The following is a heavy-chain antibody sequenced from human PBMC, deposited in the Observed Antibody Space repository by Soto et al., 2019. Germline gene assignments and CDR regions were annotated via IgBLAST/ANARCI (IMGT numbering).Heavy chain of an antibody. CDR2: LNSDGSDT. CDR1: GFTFSSYW. V-gene: IGHV3-74*01. Sequence: GGSLRLSCAASGFTFSSYWMHWVRQAPGKGLLWVSRLNSDGSDTSYADSVKGRFTISRDNAKNTLYLQMNTLRAEDTAVYYCAKVSSSWYAGFFDLWGQGTLVTVSS. CDR3: AKVSSSWYAGFFDL. J-gene: IGHJ4*02. D-gene: IGHD6-13*01.